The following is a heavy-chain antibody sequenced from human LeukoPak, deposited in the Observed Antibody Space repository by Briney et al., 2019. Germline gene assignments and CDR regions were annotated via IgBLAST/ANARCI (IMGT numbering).Heavy chain of an antibody. CDR3: AKQLGYCSDGSCYFPY. V-gene: IGHV3-23*01. Sequence: PGGSLRLSCAASGFTSSSSAMSWVRQAPGKGLEWVSAIRNNGGYTYYADSVQGRFTISRDNSKSTLCLQMNSLRAEDTAVYYCAKQLGYCSDGSCYFPYWGQGTLVTVSS. CDR1: GFTSSSSA. J-gene: IGHJ4*02. D-gene: IGHD2-15*01. CDR2: IRNNGGYT.